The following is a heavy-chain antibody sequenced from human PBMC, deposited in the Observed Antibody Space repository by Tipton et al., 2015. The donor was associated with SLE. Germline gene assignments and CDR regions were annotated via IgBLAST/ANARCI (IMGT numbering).Heavy chain of an antibody. J-gene: IGHJ4*02. CDR3: ARDPWDFWSGYGVDY. CDR1: GFTFSSYW. D-gene: IGHD3-3*01. V-gene: IGHV3-74*01. CDR2: INSDGSST. Sequence: SLRLSCAASGFTFSSYWMHWVRQAPGKGLVWVSRINSDGSSTSYADSVKGRFTVSRDNAKNTLYLQMNSLRAEDTAVYFCARDPWDFWSGYGVDYWGQGTLVTVSS.